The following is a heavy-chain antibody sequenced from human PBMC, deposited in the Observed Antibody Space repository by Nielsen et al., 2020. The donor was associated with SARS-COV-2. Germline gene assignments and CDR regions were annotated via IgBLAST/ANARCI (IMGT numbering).Heavy chain of an antibody. V-gene: IGHV1-46*01. Sequence: ASVKVSCKASGYTFTSYYMHWVRQAPGQGLEWMGIINPSGGSTSYAQKFQGRVTMTRDTSTSTVYMELSSLRSEDTAVYYCARSGGYCSSTSCYNYYYYGMDVWGQGTTVTVSS. CDR2: INPSGGST. D-gene: IGHD2-2*02. J-gene: IGHJ6*02. CDR3: ARSGGYCSSTSCYNYYYYGMDV. CDR1: GYTFTSYY.